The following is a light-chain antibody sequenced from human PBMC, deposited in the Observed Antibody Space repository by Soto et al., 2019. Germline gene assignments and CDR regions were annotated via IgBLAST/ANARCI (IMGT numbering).Light chain of an antibody. CDR2: EVS. V-gene: IGLV2-8*01. Sequence: QSALTQPPSASGSPGQSVTISCTGTSSDVGGYNYVSWYQQHPGKAPKLMIYEVSKRPSGVPDRFSGYKSGNTASLTVSGLQAEDEADYYCSSYAGSSVVFGGGTQLPAL. CDR3: SSYAGSSVV. J-gene: IGLJ2*01. CDR1: SSDVGGYNY.